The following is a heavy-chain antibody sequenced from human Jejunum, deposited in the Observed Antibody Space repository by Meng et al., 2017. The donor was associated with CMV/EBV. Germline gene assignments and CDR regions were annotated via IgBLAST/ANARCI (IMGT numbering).Heavy chain of an antibody. V-gene: IGHV3-53*01. CDR2: LYEGGSA. Sequence: ASGLAVSGNPMTWVRQVVGQGLQWVSTLYEGGSAHYAPSVEGRFRISKDNSANMVYLQMNSLGVEDTAVYYCAREQMGAWRGYFDCWGQGILVTVSS. CDR1: GLAVSGNP. D-gene: IGHD3-3*01. CDR3: AREQMGAWRGYFDC. J-gene: IGHJ5*01.